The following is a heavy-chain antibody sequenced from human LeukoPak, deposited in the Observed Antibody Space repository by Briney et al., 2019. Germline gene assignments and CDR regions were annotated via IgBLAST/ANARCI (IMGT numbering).Heavy chain of an antibody. CDR1: GFTFTSYG. CDR2: ISAYNGNT. V-gene: IGHV1-18*01. J-gene: IGHJ6*02. Sequence: GGSLRLSCAASGFTFTSYGISWVRQAPGQGLEWMGWISAYNGNTNYAQKLQGRVTMTTDTSTSTAYMELRSLRSDDTAVYYCARESAAGTSGMDVWGQGTTVTVSS. CDR3: ARESAAGTSGMDV. D-gene: IGHD6-13*01.